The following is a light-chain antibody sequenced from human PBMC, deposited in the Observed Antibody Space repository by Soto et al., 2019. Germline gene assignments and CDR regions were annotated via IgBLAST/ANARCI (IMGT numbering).Light chain of an antibody. CDR3: EKYKSAPRT. J-gene: IGKJ1*01. CDR2: AAS. V-gene: IGKV1-27*01. CDR1: QGISNY. Sequence: DIQMTQSPSSLSASVGDRVTITCRARQGISNYFAWYQQKPGKVPKLLTYAASTLQSGVPSRFSGSGSGTDVTLTISSLQPEDGATFYWEKYKSAPRTFGQGTMVEIK.